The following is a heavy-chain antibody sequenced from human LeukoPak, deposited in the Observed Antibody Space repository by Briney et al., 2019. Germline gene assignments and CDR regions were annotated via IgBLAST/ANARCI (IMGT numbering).Heavy chain of an antibody. CDR3: ARVSPRSRGDSTPFDY. CDR1: GFSFSTFA. CDR2: MVGSGTT. J-gene: IGHJ4*02. D-gene: IGHD2-21*02. Sequence: PGGSLRLSCAASGFSFSTFAMTWVRQAPGKGLEWVAGMVGSGTTYYGDSVKGRFTLSRDNSKSTVHLQMNSLRAEDTAVYYCARVSPRSRGDSTPFDYWGQGTLVTVSS. V-gene: IGHV3-23*05.